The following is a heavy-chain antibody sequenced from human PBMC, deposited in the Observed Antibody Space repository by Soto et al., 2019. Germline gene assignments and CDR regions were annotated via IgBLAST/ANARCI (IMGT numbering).Heavy chain of an antibody. CDR1: GGSISRDY. CDR2: IYYSGST. V-gene: IGHV4-59*01. D-gene: IGHD7-27*01. J-gene: IGHJ6*02. CDR3: ARDGDHQGYYYYGMDV. Sequence: ENPSLTCTVSGGSISRDYWGGMRQPPGKGLEWIGYIYYSGSTNYNPSLKSRVTISVDTSKNQFSLKLSSVTAADTAVYYCARDGDHQGYYYYGMDVWGQWTTVTVS.